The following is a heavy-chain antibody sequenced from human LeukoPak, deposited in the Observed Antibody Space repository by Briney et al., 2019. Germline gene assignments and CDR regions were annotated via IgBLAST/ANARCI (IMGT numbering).Heavy chain of an antibody. CDR3: ASIRGTFGY. D-gene: IGHD1-26*01. Sequence: PGGSLRLSCAASGFTFSDHFLDWVRQAPGKGLKWVGRTRNKANSYITEYAASVKGRFTISREDSKNSLYLQMSSLKTDDTAMYYCASIRGTFGYWGQRTPVTVSS. J-gene: IGHJ4*02. CDR2: TRNKANSYIT. CDR1: GFTFSDHF. V-gene: IGHV3-72*01.